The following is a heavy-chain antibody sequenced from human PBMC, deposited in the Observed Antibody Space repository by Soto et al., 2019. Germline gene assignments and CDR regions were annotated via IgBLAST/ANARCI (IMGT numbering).Heavy chain of an antibody. CDR3: ALSGGRDGYNFGFDY. D-gene: IGHD5-12*01. CDR2: IYYSGST. CDR1: GGSISGYY. J-gene: IGHJ4*02. Sequence: SETLSLTCTVSGGSISGYYWSWIRQPPGKGLEWIGYIYYSGSTNYNPSLKSRVTISVDTSKNQFSLKLSSVTAADTAVYYCALSGGRDGYNFGFDYWGQGTLVTVSS. V-gene: IGHV4-59*01.